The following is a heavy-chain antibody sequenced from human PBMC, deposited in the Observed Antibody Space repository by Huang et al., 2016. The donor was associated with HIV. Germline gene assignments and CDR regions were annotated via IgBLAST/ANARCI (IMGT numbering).Heavy chain of an antibody. CDR2: ISWNSANI. J-gene: IGHJ4*02. CDR3: VKGDIVGTANFFDY. V-gene: IGHV3-9*01. CDR1: GFRFDNSA. Sequence: EVQLVESGGNLIQTGGSLRLACAASGFRFDNSAMYWVRQARGKGLEWVSSISWNSANIAYGDSVKGRFTISRDNARNSLYLQMNSLRPDDTALYYCVKGDIVGTANFFDYWGQGTQVSVSS. D-gene: IGHD1-26*01.